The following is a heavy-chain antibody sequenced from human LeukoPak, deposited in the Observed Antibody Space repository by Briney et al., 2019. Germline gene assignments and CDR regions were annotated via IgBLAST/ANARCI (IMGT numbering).Heavy chain of an antibody. Sequence: PSETLSLTCAVYGGSFSGYYWSWIRQPPGKGLEWIGEINHSGSTNYNPSLKSRVTISVDTSKNQFSLKLSSVTAADTAVYYRARASPYYYDSSGYQRRFDPWGQGTLVTVSS. D-gene: IGHD3-22*01. CDR3: ARASPYYYDSSGYQRRFDP. CDR1: GGSFSGYY. J-gene: IGHJ5*02. V-gene: IGHV4-34*01. CDR2: INHSGST.